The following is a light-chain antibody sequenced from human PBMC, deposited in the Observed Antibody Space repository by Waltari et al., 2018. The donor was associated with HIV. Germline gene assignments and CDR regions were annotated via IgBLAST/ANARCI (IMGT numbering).Light chain of an antibody. CDR2: AVT. J-gene: IGLJ3*02. V-gene: IGLV2-18*02. CDR1: RSDIGVYNR. Sequence: QSALTQPPSVSGSLGQSVTISCTGTRSDIGVYNRVSWYQQSPGTAPKLRMYAVTHRPSGVPVRFSGSKSGNTASLTISGLQADDEADYYCSSYTTSSTWVFGGGTKLTVL. CDR3: SSYTTSSTWV.